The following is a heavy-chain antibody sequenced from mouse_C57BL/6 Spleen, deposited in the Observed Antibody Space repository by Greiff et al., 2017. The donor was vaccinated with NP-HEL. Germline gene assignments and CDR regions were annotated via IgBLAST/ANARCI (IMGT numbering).Heavy chain of an antibody. Sequence: QVQLKQSGAELVKPGASVKLSCKASGYTFTSYWMHWVKQRPGQGLEWIGMIHPNSGSTNYNEKFKSKATLTVDKSSSTAYMQLSSLTSEDSAVYYCAREPYSKNFDYWGQGTTLTVSS. D-gene: IGHD2-5*01. CDR3: AREPYSKNFDY. J-gene: IGHJ2*01. CDR1: GYTFTSYW. CDR2: IHPNSGST. V-gene: IGHV1-64*01.